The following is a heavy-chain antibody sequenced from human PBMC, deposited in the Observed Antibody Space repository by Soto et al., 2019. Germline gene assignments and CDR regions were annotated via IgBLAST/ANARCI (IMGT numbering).Heavy chain of an antibody. J-gene: IGHJ6*02. CDR3: ARDDHIVVVPTSLGAMDV. CDR1: GGSISSNKW. CDR2: IYHSGST. V-gene: IGHV4-4*02. D-gene: IGHD2-2*01. Sequence: QVQLQESGPGLVKPSETLSLTCAVYGGSISSNKWWSWVRQPPGKGLEWIGEIYHSGSTNYNRSLKSRVTISLDKSKNQFSLKLTSVTAAESAVYYCARDDHIVVVPTSLGAMDVWGQGTTVTVSS.